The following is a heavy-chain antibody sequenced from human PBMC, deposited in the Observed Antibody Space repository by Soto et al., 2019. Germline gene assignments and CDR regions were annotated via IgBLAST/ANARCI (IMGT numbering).Heavy chain of an antibody. CDR2: INPNSGVA. CDR3: ARQGSGSEYPQYFYYGMDV. CDR1: GYTFTAYY. J-gene: IGHJ6*02. Sequence: VELVQSGAEVEKPGAAVRISCKTSGYTFTAYYIHWVRQAPGQGLEWMGWINPNSGVANYAQNFQGQVTMTRDTSSSTVYMELTKMRSEDTTIYYCARQGSGSEYPQYFYYGMDVWGQGTTAAASS. V-gene: IGHV1-2*02. D-gene: IGHD5-12*01.